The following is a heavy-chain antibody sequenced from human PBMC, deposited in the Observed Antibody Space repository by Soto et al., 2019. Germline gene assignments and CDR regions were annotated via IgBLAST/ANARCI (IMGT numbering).Heavy chain of an antibody. V-gene: IGHV3-9*01. CDR3: AKDNYFGSGSYSANHVDS. D-gene: IGHD3-10*01. CDR2: INWNSAKI. J-gene: IGHJ4*02. CDR1: GFIFDDYA. Sequence: EVRLVESGGGLVQPGRSLRLSCAASGFIFDDYAMHWVRQAPGKGLEWVSGINWNSAKIGYADSVKGRFTISRDNAKKSLFLQMNSLRAEDTAFYFCAKDNYFGSGSYSANHVDSWGQGTLVTVSS.